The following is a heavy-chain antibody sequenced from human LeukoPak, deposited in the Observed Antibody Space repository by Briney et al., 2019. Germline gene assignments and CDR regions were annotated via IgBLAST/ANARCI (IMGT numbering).Heavy chain of an antibody. J-gene: IGHJ4*02. Sequence: SETLSLTCTVSGGSISSYYWGWIRQPPGKGLEWIGSIYYSGSTYYNPSLKSRVTISVDTSKNQFSLKLSSVTAADTAVYYCARPYDTLTGYFGYWGQGTLVTVSS. CDR3: ARPYDTLTGYFGY. CDR2: IYYSGST. CDR1: GGSISSYY. D-gene: IGHD3-9*01. V-gene: IGHV4-39*01.